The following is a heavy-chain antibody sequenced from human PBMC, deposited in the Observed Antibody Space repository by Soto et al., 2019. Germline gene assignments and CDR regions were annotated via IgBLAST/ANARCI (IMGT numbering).Heavy chain of an antibody. CDR1: GGTFNNYP. CDR3: ARGRGYSGDDHYYYFDMDV. CDR2: SIPIFGTA. J-gene: IGHJ6*02. D-gene: IGHD5-12*01. V-gene: IGHV1-69*01. Sequence: QVQLVQSGGEVKKPASSVKVSCKASGGTFNNYPITWVRQAPGEGLEWMGGSIPIFGTANYAQNFQGRVTISVDESTSTAYMELSSLRSEDTAVYYCARGRGYSGDDHYYYFDMDVWGQGTTVTVSS.